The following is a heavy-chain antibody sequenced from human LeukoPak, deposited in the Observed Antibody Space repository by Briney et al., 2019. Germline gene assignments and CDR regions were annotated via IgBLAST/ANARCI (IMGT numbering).Heavy chain of an antibody. Sequence: GGSLRLSCTASGFTFSSHAMSWVRQAAGKRLEWVSSISASGGTTFHSGSVKGRFTISRDNSKKVLYLQMNGLRVEDTAIYYCAKDYCSSAICPADYWGQGTQVTLSS. J-gene: IGHJ4*02. V-gene: IGHV3-23*01. CDR2: ISASGGTT. CDR3: AKDYCSSAICPADY. CDR1: GFTFSSHA. D-gene: IGHD6-19*01.